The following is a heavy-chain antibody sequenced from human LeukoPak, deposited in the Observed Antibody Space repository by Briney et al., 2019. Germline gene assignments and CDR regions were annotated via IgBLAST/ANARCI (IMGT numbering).Heavy chain of an antibody. Sequence: ASVKVSCKASGYTFTSYGITWVRQAPGQGLEWMGWINANSGNTNYAQNLQGRVTMTRDTSTSTAYMELRSLRSDDTAAYYCARGPIAAAGDYWGQGTLVTVSS. J-gene: IGHJ4*02. CDR2: INANSGNT. CDR3: ARGPIAAAGDY. D-gene: IGHD6-13*01. CDR1: GYTFTSYG. V-gene: IGHV1-18*01.